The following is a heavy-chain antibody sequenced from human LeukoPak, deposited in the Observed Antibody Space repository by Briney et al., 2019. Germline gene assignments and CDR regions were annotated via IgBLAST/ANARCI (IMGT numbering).Heavy chain of an antibody. CDR3: ARVASIVVVVAATSVWFDP. D-gene: IGHD2-15*01. J-gene: IGHJ5*02. CDR2: IYHSGSA. CDR1: GGSISSSNW. V-gene: IGHV4-4*02. Sequence: PSGTLSLTCAVSGGSISSSNWWSWVRQPPGKGLEWIGEIYHSGSANYNPSLKSRVTISVDKSKNQFSLKLSSVTAADTAVYYCARVASIVVVVAATSVWFDPWGQGTLVTVFS.